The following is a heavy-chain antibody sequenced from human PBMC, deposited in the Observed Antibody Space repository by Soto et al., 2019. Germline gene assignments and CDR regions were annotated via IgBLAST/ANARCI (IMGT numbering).Heavy chain of an antibody. CDR1: GGSFSGYY. V-gene: IGHV4-34*01. CDR3: ARKTTDSFDY. Sequence: QVQLQQWGAGLLKPSETLSLTCAVYGGSFSGYYWSWIRQPPGKGLEWIGEINHSGSTNYNQSLKSRVTILVDTSKNQFSLKLSSVTAADTAVYYCARKTTDSFDYWGQGTLVTVSS. D-gene: IGHD1-1*01. J-gene: IGHJ4*02. CDR2: INHSGST.